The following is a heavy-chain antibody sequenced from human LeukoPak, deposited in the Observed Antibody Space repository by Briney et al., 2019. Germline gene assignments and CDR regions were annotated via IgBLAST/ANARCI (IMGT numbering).Heavy chain of an antibody. CDR2: IIPIFDTA. D-gene: IGHD5-18*01. V-gene: IGHV1-69*05. Sequence: SVKVSCKASGGTFSSYAISWVRQAPGQGLEWMGGIIPIFDTANYAQKFQGRVTITTDESTSTAYMELSSLRSEDTAVYYCARDSLLRGYSYGSFDYWGQGTLVTVSS. CDR3: ARDSLLRGYSYGSFDY. CDR1: GGTFSSYA. J-gene: IGHJ4*02.